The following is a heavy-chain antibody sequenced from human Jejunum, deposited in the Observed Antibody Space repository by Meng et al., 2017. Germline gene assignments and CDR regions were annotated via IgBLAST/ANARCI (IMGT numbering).Heavy chain of an antibody. CDR2: LSGNTAYT. V-gene: IGHV3-23*01. CDR3: AKRGSHTSYWYAFEI. D-gene: IGHD2-2*01. CDR1: GFTFSSYA. Sequence: GGSLRLSCAASGFTFSSYAMSWVRQAPGTGLEWVSSLSGNTAYTYYADSVKGRFTISRDNSKCTLYLQMNSLITEDTAVYYCAKRGSHTSYWYAFEIWGRGTMVTVSS. J-gene: IGHJ3*02.